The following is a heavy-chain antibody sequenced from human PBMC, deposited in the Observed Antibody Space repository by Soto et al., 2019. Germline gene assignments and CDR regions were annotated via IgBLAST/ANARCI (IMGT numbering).Heavy chain of an antibody. J-gene: IGHJ4*02. CDR3: ARERSVGDYDFWSGSLDY. CDR2: IYHSGST. V-gene: IGHV4-59*12. CDR1: GGSISSYY. Sequence: SETLSLTCTVSGGSISSYYWSWIRQPPGKGLEWIGYIYHSGSTYYNPSLKSRVTISVDTSKNQFSLKLSSVTAADTAVYYCARERSVGDYDFWSGSLDYWGQGTLVTVSS. D-gene: IGHD3-3*01.